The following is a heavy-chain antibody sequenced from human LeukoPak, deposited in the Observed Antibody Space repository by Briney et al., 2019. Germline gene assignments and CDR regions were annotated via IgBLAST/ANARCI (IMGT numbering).Heavy chain of an antibody. CDR1: GFTFSSYA. D-gene: IGHD2/OR15-2a*01. Sequence: GGSLRLSCAASGFTFSSYAMHWVRQAPGKGLEWVAVISYDGSNKYYADSVKGRFTISRDNSKNTLYLQMNSLRAEDTAVYYCAGHRYCNSPTCLPGVWGKGTTVTVSS. CDR3: AGHRYCNSPTCLPGV. J-gene: IGHJ6*04. CDR2: ISYDGSNK. V-gene: IGHV3-30*04.